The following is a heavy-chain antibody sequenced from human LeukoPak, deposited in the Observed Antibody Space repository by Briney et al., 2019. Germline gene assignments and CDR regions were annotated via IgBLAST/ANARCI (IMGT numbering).Heavy chain of an antibody. D-gene: IGHD3/OR15-3a*01. CDR1: GFTLSNYW. CDR2: ISSSSSYI. V-gene: IGHV3-21*01. J-gene: IGHJ6*03. Sequence: GGSLRLSCAASGFTLSNYWVNWVRQAPGKGLEWVSSISSSSSYIYYADSVKGRFTISRDNAKNSLYLQMNSLRAEDTAVYYCARAPDWYYYMDVWGKGTTVTVSS. CDR3: ARAPDWYYYMDV.